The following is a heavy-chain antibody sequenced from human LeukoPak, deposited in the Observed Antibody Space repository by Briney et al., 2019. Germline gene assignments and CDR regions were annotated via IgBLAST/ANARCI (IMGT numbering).Heavy chain of an antibody. Sequence: PGGSLRLSCAASGFTFRSYSMNWVRQAPGKGLEWVSYISSSSTIYYADSVKGRFTISRDNAKNSLYLQMNSLRAEDTAVYYCARDSSSTVTTFLYYYYMDVWGKGTTVTVSS. J-gene: IGHJ6*03. CDR1: GFTFRSYS. CDR2: ISSSSTI. V-gene: IGHV3-48*01. CDR3: ARDSSSTVTTFLYYYYMDV. D-gene: IGHD4-17*01.